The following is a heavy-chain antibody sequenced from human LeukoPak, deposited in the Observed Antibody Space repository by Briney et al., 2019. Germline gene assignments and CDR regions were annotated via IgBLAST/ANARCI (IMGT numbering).Heavy chain of an antibody. CDR2: ISGSGSSS. J-gene: IGHJ5*02. V-gene: IGHV3-23*01. CDR3: AREVYDILTGYWFDP. D-gene: IGHD3-9*01. Sequence: GGSLRLSCAASGFTFSNYAMTWVRQAPGMGLEWVSSISGSGSSSYYADSVKGRFTVSRDNSKNTLHLQMNSLRAEDTAVYYCAREVYDILTGYWFDPWGQGTLVTVSS. CDR1: GFTFSNYA.